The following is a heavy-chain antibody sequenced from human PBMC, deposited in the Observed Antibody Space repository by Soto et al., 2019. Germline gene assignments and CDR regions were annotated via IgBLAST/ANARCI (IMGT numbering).Heavy chain of an antibody. D-gene: IGHD3-16*02. V-gene: IGHV1-18*01. J-gene: IGHJ4*02. Sequence: QVQLVQSGAEVKNPGASVKVSCKASGYTFTSYGISWVRQAPGQGLEWMGWISAYNGNTNYAQKLQGRFTMTTDTTTRTGFMEPRSLISYDTAVYFCAGVYPNWGSYRSPFDYCGQGTLVTVSS. CDR2: ISAYNGNT. CDR3: AGVYPNWGSYRSPFDY. CDR1: GYTFTSYG.